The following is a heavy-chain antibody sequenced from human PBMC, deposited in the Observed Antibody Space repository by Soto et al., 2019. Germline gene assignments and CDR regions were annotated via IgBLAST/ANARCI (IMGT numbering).Heavy chain of an antibody. V-gene: IGHV3-23*01. D-gene: IGHD1-20*01. CDR3: AKNNGKD. Sequence: EVQLLESGGGLVHPGGSLRLSCAASGFTFNTYALSWVRKAPGKGLEWVSAISGSGDTTYYADSVKGRFTISRDNSKNTVHLQMNSLRADDTAVYYCAKNNGKDWGQGTLVTVSS. J-gene: IGHJ4*02. CDR1: GFTFNTYA. CDR2: ISGSGDTT.